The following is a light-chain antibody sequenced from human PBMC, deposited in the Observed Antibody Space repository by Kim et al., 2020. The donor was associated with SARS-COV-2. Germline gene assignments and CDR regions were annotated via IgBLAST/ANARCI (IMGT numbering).Light chain of an antibody. CDR3: AAWDDSLNGPV. J-gene: IGLJ1*01. CDR1: RSNIGNNA. Sequence: QRVTITCSGSRSNIGNNAVNWYQQLPGKSPKLLIYFDDLLPAGVSDRFSGSKSGTSASLAISGLQSEDEADYYCAAWDDSLNGPVFGTGTKVTVL. CDR2: FDD. V-gene: IGLV1-36*01.